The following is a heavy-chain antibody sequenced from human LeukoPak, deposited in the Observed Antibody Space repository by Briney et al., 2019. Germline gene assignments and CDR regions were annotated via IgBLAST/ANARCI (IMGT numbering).Heavy chain of an antibody. Sequence: SETLFLTCTVSGGSISSYYWSWIRQPAGKGLEWIGRIYTSGSTNYNPSLKSRVTMSVDTSKNQFSLKLSSVTAADTAVYYCARVLDDSSGYYLDYWGQGTLVTVSS. V-gene: IGHV4-4*07. CDR1: GGSISSYY. J-gene: IGHJ4*02. CDR3: ARVLDDSSGYYLDY. CDR2: IYTSGST. D-gene: IGHD3-22*01.